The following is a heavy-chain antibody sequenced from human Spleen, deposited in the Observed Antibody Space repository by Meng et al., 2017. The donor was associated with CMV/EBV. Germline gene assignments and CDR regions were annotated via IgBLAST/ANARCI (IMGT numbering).Heavy chain of an antibody. Sequence: GGSLRLSCAASGFTFSSYWMSWVRQAPGKGLEWVANIKEDGDEKYYVDSVKGRFTISRDNAKKSLFLQMNSLRAEDTAVYYCARVIAAKDYFDYWGQGTLVTVSS. CDR1: GFTFSSYW. CDR3: ARVIAAKDYFDY. V-gene: IGHV3-7*01. J-gene: IGHJ4*02. CDR2: IKEDGDEK. D-gene: IGHD6-13*01.